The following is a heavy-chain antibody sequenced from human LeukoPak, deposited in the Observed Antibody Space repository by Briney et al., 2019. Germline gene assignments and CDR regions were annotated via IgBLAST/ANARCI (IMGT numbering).Heavy chain of an antibody. J-gene: IGHJ4*02. CDR1: GYTFTSYG. D-gene: IGHD3-22*01. Sequence: GASVKVSCKASGYTFTSYGISWVRQAPGQGLEWMGWISAYNGNTNYAQKLQGRVTMTTDTSTSTAYMERRSLRSDDTAVYYCARDRTYYYDSSGYYYVDYWGQGTLVTVSS. V-gene: IGHV1-18*01. CDR2: ISAYNGNT. CDR3: ARDRTYYYDSSGYYYVDY.